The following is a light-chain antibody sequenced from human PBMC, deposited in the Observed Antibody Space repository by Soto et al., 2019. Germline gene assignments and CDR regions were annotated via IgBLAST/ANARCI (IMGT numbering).Light chain of an antibody. V-gene: IGKV1-5*03. CDR1: QSINSY. CDR2: KAS. J-gene: IGKJ1*01. CDR3: QQYNSDPWT. Sequence: DVQMTQSPSTLSASVGDRVTITFRASQSINSYLAWYQQKPGKAPKLLIYKASSLQSGVPSRFSGSVSGTEFTLTISSLQPDDSATYYCQQYNSDPWTFGQGTKVEVK.